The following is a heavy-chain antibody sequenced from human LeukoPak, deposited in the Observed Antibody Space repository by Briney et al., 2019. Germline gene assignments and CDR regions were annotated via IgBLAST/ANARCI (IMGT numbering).Heavy chain of an antibody. V-gene: IGHV1-69*06. J-gene: IGHJ4*02. CDR1: GGTFSSYA. CDR2: IIPIFGTA. Sequence: RASVKVSCKASGGTFSSYAISWVRQAPGQGLEWMGGIIPIFGTANYAQKFQGRVTITADKSTSTAYTELSSLRSEDTAVYYCALSGSYYFDYWGQGTLVTVSS. CDR3: ALSGSYYFDY. D-gene: IGHD1-26*01.